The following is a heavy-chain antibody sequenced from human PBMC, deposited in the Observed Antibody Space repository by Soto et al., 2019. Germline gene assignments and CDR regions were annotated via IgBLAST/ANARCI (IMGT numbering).Heavy chain of an antibody. D-gene: IGHD1-1*01. CDR3: AATGTGYYYYYGMDV. J-gene: IGHJ6*02. CDR1: GFTFTSSA. CDR2: IVVGSGNT. Sequence: SVKVSCKASGFTFTSSAVQWVRQARGQRLEWIGWIVVGSGNTNYAQKFQERVTITGDMSTSTAYMELSSLRSEDTAVYYCAATGTGYYYYYGMDVWGQGTTVTVSS. V-gene: IGHV1-58*01.